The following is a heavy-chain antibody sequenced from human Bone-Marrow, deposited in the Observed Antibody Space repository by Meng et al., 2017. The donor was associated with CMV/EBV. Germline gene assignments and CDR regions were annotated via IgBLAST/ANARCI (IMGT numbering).Heavy chain of an antibody. J-gene: IGHJ6*02. CDR2: INSDGSST. CDR3: TLGYCSSTSCYVTDYYYYGMDV. D-gene: IGHD2-2*01. CDR1: GFTFSSYW. V-gene: IGHV3-74*01. Sequence: GGSLRLSCAASGFTFSSYWMHWVRQAPGKGLVWVSRINSDGSSTSYADSVKGRFTISRDNAKNTLYLQMNSLRAEDTAVYYCTLGYCSSTSCYVTDYYYYGMDVWGQGPTVTVSS.